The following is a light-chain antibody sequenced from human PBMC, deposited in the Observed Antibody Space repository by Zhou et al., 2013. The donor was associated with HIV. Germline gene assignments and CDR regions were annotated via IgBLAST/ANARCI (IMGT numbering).Light chain of an antibody. CDR1: QSIRSDF. CDR2: GTS. J-gene: IGKJ2*01. Sequence: EIVLTQSPGTLSLSSGERATLSCRASQSIRSDFLAWYQHKAGQAPRLLIYGTSHRATGIPERFSGSGSGTDFTLTISRLEPEDFAVYYCQYYGSSPQATFGQGTMLESK. CDR3: QYYGSSPQAT. V-gene: IGKV3-20*01.